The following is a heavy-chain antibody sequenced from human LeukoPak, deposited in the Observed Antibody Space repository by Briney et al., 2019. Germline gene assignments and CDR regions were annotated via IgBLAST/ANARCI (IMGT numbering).Heavy chain of an antibody. J-gene: IGHJ4*02. Sequence: PGGSLRLSCVASGFTFSFYSMNWVRQAPGKGLEWVSFISNSGDSIYYADSVKGRFTISRDNAKNSLFLQMNSLRAEDTAVYYCARSEARFMLSWGQGTLVTVSS. CDR3: ARSEARFMLS. D-gene: IGHD3-16*02. CDR1: GFTFSFYS. CDR2: ISNSGDSI. V-gene: IGHV3-48*04.